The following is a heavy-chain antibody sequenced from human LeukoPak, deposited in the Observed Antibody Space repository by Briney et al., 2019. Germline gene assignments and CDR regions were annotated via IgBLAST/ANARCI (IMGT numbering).Heavy chain of an antibody. J-gene: IGHJ6*03. CDR2: IIPIFGTA. V-gene: IGHV1-69*01. D-gene: IGHD1-26*01. CDR3: ARTVGKWELPLYMDV. Sequence: SVKVSCKASGGTFSSYAISWVRQPPGQGLEWMGGIIPIFGTANYAQKFQGRVTITAYESTSTAYMELSSLRSEDTAVYYCARTVGKWELPLYMDVWGKGTTVTVSS. CDR1: GGTFSSYA.